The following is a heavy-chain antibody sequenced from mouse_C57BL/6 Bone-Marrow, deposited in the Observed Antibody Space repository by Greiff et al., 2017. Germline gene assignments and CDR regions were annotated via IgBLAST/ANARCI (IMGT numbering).Heavy chain of an antibody. J-gene: IGHJ3*01. CDR2: ISNLAYSI. V-gene: IGHV5-15*01. CDR3: AKGDWFSY. Sequence: EVQVVESGGGLVQPGGSLKLSCAASGFTFSDYGMAWVRQAPRKGPEWVAFISNLAYSIYYADPVTGRFTISRENAKNTLYLEMSSLRSEDTAMYYCAKGDWFSYWGQGTLVTVSA. CDR1: GFTFSDYG.